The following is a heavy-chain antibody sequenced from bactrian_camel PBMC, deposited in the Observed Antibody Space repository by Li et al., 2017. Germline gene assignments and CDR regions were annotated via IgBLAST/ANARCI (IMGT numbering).Heavy chain of an antibody. J-gene: IGHJ4*01. V-gene: IGHV3S53*01. CDR2: IAGDGKM. D-gene: IGHD1*01. CDR3: AAGPTCLVRQVQRF. Sequence: HVQLVESGGGSVQTGGSLTLSCVATGRTQITYCMGWLRQAPGKEREEVARIAGDGKMRYADSVEARFTISRDLGTNTLTLQMRNLTREDTAKYYCAAGPTCLVRQVQRFWGQGTQVTVS. CDR1: GRTQITYC.